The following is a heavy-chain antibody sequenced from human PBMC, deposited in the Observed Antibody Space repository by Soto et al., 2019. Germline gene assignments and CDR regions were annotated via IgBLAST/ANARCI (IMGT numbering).Heavy chain of an antibody. CDR2: ISAYNGNT. V-gene: IGHV1-18*01. D-gene: IGHD3-22*01. CDR3: ARDASSYYYDSAPLDY. CDR1: GYTFTSYG. J-gene: IGHJ4*02. Sequence: GASVKVSCKASGYTFTSYGISWVRQAPGQGLEWMGWISAYNGNTNYAQKLQGRVTMTTDTSTSTAYMELSSLRSDDTAVYYCARDASSYYYDSAPLDYWGQGTLVTVSA.